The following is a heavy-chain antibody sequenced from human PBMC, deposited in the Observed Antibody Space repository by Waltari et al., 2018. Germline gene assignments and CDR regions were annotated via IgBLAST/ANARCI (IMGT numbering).Heavy chain of an antibody. CDR2: IYYSGST. CDR3: ARVLLGSPWYFDL. CDR1: GGSISSYY. J-gene: IGHJ2*01. V-gene: IGHV4-59*01. D-gene: IGHD3-10*01. Sequence: QVQLQESGPGLVKPSETLSLTCTVSGGSISSYYWSWIRQPPGKGLEGIGYIYYSGSTNSNPPLKSRVTISVDTSKNQFSLKLSSVTAADTAVYYWARVLLGSPWYFDLWGRGTLVTVSS.